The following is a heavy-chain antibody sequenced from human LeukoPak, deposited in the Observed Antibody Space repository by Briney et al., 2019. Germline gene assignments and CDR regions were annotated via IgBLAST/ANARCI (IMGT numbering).Heavy chain of an antibody. CDR3: ARDRFVVVPAAPEGDAFDI. Sequence: PGGSLRHSCAASGFTFSSYSMNWVRQAPGKGLEWVSYISSSSSTIYYADSVKGRFTISRDNAKNSLYLQMNSLRAEDTAVYYCARDRFVVVPAAPEGDAFDIWGQGTMVTVSS. V-gene: IGHV3-48*01. CDR1: GFTFSSYS. J-gene: IGHJ3*02. CDR2: ISSSSSTI. D-gene: IGHD2-2*01.